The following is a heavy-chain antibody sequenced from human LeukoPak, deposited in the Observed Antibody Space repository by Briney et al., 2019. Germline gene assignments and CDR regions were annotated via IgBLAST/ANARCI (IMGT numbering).Heavy chain of an antibody. J-gene: IGHJ3*02. Sequence: SETLSLTCTVSGGSISSSSYYWGWIRQPSGKGLEWIGSIYYSGSTYYNPSLKSRVTISLDTSKNQFSLKLSSVTAADTAVYYCARDDGVGGSNYRGAFDIWGQGTMVTVSS. D-gene: IGHD4-11*01. CDR2: IYYSGST. V-gene: IGHV4-39*07. CDR1: GGSISSSSYY. CDR3: ARDDGVGGSNYRGAFDI.